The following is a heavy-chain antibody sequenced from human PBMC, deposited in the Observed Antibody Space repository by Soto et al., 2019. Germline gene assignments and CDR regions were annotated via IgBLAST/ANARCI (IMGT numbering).Heavy chain of an antibody. CDR1: GFVFSDFQ. V-gene: IGHV3-21*01. D-gene: IGHD3-16*01. J-gene: IGHJ4*02. CDR2: ITGTSAFT. CDR3: ARDNLAFQGAFDL. Sequence: NPGGSLRLSCAASGFVFSDFQFNWVRQAPGGGLEWLSSITGTSAFTEYAESIEGRFTISRDNPNKLLFLHMDNLRPEDTAVYYCARDNLAFQGAFDLWGQGTLVTVSS.